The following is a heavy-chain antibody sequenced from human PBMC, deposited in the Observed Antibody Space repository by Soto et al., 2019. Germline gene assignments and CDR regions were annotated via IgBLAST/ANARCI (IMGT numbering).Heavy chain of an antibody. V-gene: IGHV3-30*03. CDR1: GFTFSSYG. CDR2: ISYDGSNK. CDR3: ALALEDYYYGMDV. Sequence: GGSLRLSCAASGFTFSSYGMRWVRQAPGKGLEWVAVISYDGSNKYYADSVKGRFTISRDNSKNTLYLQMNSLRAEDTAVYYCALALEDYYYGMDVWVQGTTVTVSS. D-gene: IGHD2-15*01. J-gene: IGHJ6*02.